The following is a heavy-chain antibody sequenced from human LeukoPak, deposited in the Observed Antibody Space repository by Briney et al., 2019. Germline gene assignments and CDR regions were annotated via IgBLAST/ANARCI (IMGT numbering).Heavy chain of an antibody. CDR2: ITTTRTI. Sequence: GGSLRLSCAASGFTFSAYIMNWVRQAPGKGLEWVSYITTTRTIYYADSVKGRFTISRDNSKNTLYLQMNSLRAEDTAVYYCARARGVDTAMVCNYWGQGTLVTVSS. J-gene: IGHJ4*02. CDR3: ARARGVDTAMVCNY. V-gene: IGHV3-48*01. CDR1: GFTFSAYI. D-gene: IGHD5-18*01.